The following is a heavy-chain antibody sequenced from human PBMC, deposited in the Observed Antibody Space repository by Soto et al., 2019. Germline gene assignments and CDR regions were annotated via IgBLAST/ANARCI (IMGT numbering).Heavy chain of an antibody. J-gene: IGHJ5*02. CDR2: IYHSGST. CDR3: ARARYDFWITGVVFDP. D-gene: IGHD3-3*01. V-gene: IGHV4-38-2*01. CDR1: GYSISSGYY. Sequence: SSETLSLTCAVSGYSISSGYYWGWIRQPPGKGLEWIGSIYHSGSTYYNPSLKSRVTISVDTSKNQFSLKLSSVTAADTAVYYCARARYDFWITGVVFDPWGQGTLVTVSS.